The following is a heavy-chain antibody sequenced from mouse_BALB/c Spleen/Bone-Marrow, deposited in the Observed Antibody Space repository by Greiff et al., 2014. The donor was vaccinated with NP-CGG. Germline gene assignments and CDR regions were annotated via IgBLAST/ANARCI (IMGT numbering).Heavy chain of an antibody. CDR1: GSNIKDTY. J-gene: IGHJ3*01. CDR3: ATYYRYDRRFAY. V-gene: IGHV14-3*02. Sequence: VHVKQSGAELVKPGASVKLSCTASGSNIKDTYMHWVKQRPEQGLEWIGRIDPANGNTKYDPKFQGKATITADTSSNTAYLQLSSLTSEDTAVYYCATYYRYDRRFAYWGQGTLVTVSA. D-gene: IGHD2-14*01. CDR2: IDPANGNT.